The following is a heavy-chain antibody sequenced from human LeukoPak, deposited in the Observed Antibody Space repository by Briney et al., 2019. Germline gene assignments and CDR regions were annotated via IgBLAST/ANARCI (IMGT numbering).Heavy chain of an antibody. CDR2: IYYSGST. J-gene: IGHJ3*02. V-gene: IGHV4-39*01. CDR3: ASSYYDSSGYVI. Sequence: SETLSITCTVSGGSISSSSYYWGWIRQPPGKGLEWIGSIYYSGSTYYNPSLKSRVTISVDTSKNQFSLKLSSVTAADTAVYYCASSYYDSSGYVIWGQGTMVTVSS. CDR1: GGSISSSSYY. D-gene: IGHD3-22*01.